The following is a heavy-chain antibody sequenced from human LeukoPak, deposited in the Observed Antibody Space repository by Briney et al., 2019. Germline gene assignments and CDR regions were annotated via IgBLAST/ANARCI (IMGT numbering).Heavy chain of an antibody. CDR1: GFSFSTHW. CDR3: GSLTVVARDH. Sequence: RTGGSLRLSCAASGFSFSTHWMHWVLQAPGKGLLCVAQINSDGSRTSYADSVKGRFTISRDNAKNTLYLEMISLRAEDTAVYYCGSLTVVARDHWGQGTLVTVSS. J-gene: IGHJ4*02. V-gene: IGHV3-74*01. CDR2: INSDGSRT. D-gene: IGHD3-22*01.